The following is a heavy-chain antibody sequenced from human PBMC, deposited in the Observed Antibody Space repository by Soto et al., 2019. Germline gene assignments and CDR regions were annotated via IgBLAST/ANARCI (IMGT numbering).Heavy chain of an antibody. D-gene: IGHD2-21*02. J-gene: IGHJ4*02. CDR2: FSGSGGST. Sequence: RRLSCAASGFTFSNYAMSWVRQAPGKGLEWVSAFSGSGGSTYYADSVKGRFTISRDNSKNTLYLQMNSLRAEDTAVYYCAKEDLAYCGGDCYNYFDYWGQGTLVTVSS. CDR1: GFTFSNYA. V-gene: IGHV3-23*01. CDR3: AKEDLAYCGGDCYNYFDY.